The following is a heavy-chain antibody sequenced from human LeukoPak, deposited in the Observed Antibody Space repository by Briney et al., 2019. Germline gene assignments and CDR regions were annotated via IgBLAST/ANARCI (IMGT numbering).Heavy chain of an antibody. Sequence: GGSLRLSCAASGFTFSSYVMSWVRQAPGKGLEWVSAISGSGGSTYYADSVKGRFTISRDNSKNTLYLQMNSLRAEDTAVYYCAAGRYDYVWGSYRFFDPWGQGTLVTVSS. J-gene: IGHJ5*02. CDR2: ISGSGGST. V-gene: IGHV3-23*01. D-gene: IGHD3-16*02. CDR1: GFTFSSYV. CDR3: AAGRYDYVWGSYRFFDP.